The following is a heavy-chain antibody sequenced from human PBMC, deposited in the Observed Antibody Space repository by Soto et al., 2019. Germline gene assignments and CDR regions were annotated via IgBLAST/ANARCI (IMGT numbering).Heavy chain of an antibody. CDR2: IYPGDSDT. CDR1: GYSFISYW. Sequence: PGESLKNSCKGSGYSFISYWIVLVRQITGKGLEWMGIIYPGDSDTRYSPSFQGQVTISADKSISTAYLQWSSLKASDTAMYYCARHGPLRYFDWLDSSHYYMDVWGKGTTVTVSS. J-gene: IGHJ6*03. V-gene: IGHV5-51*01. CDR3: ARHGPLRYFDWLDSSHYYMDV. D-gene: IGHD3-9*01.